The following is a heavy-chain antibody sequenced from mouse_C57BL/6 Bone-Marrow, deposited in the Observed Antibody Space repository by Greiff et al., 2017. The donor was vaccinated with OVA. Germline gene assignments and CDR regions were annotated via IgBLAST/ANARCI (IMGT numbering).Heavy chain of an antibody. Sequence: VKLQESGAELARPGASVKMSCKASGYTFTSYTMHWVKQRPGQGLEWIGYINPSSGYTKYNQKFKDKATLTADKSSSTAYMQLSSLTSEDSAVYYCARIYYGSAWFAYWGQGTLVTVSA. V-gene: IGHV1-4*01. D-gene: IGHD1-1*01. J-gene: IGHJ3*01. CDR3: ARIYYGSAWFAY. CDR1: GYTFTSYT. CDR2: INPSSGYT.